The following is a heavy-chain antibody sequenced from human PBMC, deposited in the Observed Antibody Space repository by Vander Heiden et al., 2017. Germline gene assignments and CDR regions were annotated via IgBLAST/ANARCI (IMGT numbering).Heavy chain of an antibody. CDR2: SIPIFGTA. J-gene: IGHJ6*02. CDR1: GGTFSSYA. Sequence: QVQLVQSGAEVKKPGSSVKVSCKASGGTFSSYAISWVRQAPGQGLGWMGGSIPIFGTANYAQKFQGRVTITADESTSTAYMELSSLRSEDTAVYYCAREDYYGSGSSSYGMDVWGQGTTVTVSS. D-gene: IGHD3-10*01. CDR3: AREDYYGSGSSSYGMDV. V-gene: IGHV1-69*01.